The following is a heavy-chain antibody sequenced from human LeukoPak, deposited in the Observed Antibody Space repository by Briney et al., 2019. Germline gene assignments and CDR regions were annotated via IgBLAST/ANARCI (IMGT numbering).Heavy chain of an antibody. CDR1: GFTFSSYG. CDR2: IRYDGSNK. J-gene: IGHJ4*02. V-gene: IGHV3-30*02. Sequence: GGSLRLSCAASGFTFSSYGMHWVRQAPGKWLGWVAFIRYDGSNKYYADSVKGRFTISRDNSKNTLYLQINSLRAEDTAVYYCAKGPQYYYDTSGEVDYWGQGTLVTVSS. D-gene: IGHD3-22*01. CDR3: AKGPQYYYDTSGEVDY.